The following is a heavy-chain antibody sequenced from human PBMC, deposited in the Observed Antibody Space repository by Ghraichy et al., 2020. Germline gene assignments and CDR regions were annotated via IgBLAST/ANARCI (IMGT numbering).Heavy chain of an antibody. D-gene: IGHD1-26*01. V-gene: IGHV4-4*07. CDR3: ARGAASASHYFDY. CDR2: IYPSGTP. CDR1: GGPFSSYY. Sequence: SQTLSLTCTVSGGPFSSYYWSWIRQPAGKGLEWIGRIYPSGTPNYNPSLRSRLTMSVDTSKNQFSLNVRSVTAADTAVYYCARGAASASHYFDYWGQGTLVTVAS. J-gene: IGHJ4*02.